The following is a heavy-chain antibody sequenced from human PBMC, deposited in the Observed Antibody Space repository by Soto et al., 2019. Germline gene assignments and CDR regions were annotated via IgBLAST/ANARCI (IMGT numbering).Heavy chain of an antibody. V-gene: IGHV3-23*01. CDR3: ARSPIVEMAEPSLLNYFDY. Sequence: PWGSLRLSCEASGFTFSNYDMSWVRQAPGKGLEWVSAISRSGGNTYYADSVKGRFTISRDNSKNTLYLQMHSLRTEDTAMYYCARSPIVEMAEPSLLNYFDYWGQGTLVTVSS. CDR2: ISRSGGNT. D-gene: IGHD3-22*01. CDR1: GFTFSNYD. J-gene: IGHJ4*02.